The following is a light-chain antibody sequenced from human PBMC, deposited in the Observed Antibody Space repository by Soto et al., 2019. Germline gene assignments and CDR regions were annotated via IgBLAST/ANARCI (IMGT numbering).Light chain of an antibody. CDR3: QLYGSSPPRYT. CDR1: QSVSSSY. Sequence: ESVLTQSPGTLSLSPGERAALSCRASQSVSSSYLAWYQQKSGQAPRLLIYAASTRATGIPDRFSGSGSGTDFSLTISRLEPEDCAVYFCQLYGSSPPRYTFGQGTKLEIK. V-gene: IGKV3-20*01. J-gene: IGKJ2*01. CDR2: AAS.